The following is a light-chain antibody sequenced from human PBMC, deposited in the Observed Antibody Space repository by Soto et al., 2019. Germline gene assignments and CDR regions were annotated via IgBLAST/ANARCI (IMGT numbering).Light chain of an antibody. J-gene: IGKJ3*01. CDR1: QDIRTS. Sequence: DIQMTQSPSSLSASVGARVSITCQASQDIRTSLSWFQHKPGRAPKLLIYGASYLETGIPSRFRGSGSGTDFTFTITSLQPEDIATYYCKHYNSRPPFTFGPGTIVDIK. V-gene: IGKV1-33*01. CDR2: GAS. CDR3: KHYNSRPPFT.